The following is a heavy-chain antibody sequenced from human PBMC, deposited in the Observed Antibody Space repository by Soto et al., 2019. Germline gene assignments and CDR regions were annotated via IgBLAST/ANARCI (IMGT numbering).Heavy chain of an antibody. Sequence: EVHVVESGGDLVKPGGSLRLSCATSGFIFSSAWMSWVRQAPGKGLEWVGRIKSKTDGGTRDYAAPVKGRFNISRDDSKNMLHLQMNSLKAEDTALYYCVEGWNDFWGPGTLVTVSS. CDR1: GFIFSSAW. CDR2: IKSKTDGGTR. D-gene: IGHD1-1*01. J-gene: IGHJ4*02. V-gene: IGHV3-15*01. CDR3: VEGWNDF.